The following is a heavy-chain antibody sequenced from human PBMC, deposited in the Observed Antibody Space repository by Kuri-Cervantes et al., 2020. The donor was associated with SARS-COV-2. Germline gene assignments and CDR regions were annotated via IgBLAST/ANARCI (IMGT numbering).Heavy chain of an antibody. D-gene: IGHD1-26*01. V-gene: IGHV3-53*01. CDR3: AKALEGGATSLYYYYYYMDV. Sequence: LSLTCAASGFTVSSNYMSWVRQAPGKGLEWVSVIYSGGSTYYADSVKGRFTISRDNSKNTLYLQMNSLRAEDTAVYYCAKALEGGATSLYYYYYYMDVWGKGTTVTVSS. CDR2: IYSGGST. J-gene: IGHJ6*03. CDR1: GFTVSSNY.